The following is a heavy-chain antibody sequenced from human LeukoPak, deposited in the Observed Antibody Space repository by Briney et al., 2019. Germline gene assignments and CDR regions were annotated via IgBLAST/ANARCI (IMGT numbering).Heavy chain of an antibody. Sequence: SETLSLTCTVSGGPISSSYWSWIRQPPGKGLEWIGFIYYSGNTNYNPSLKSRVIISVDTSKNQFSLKLSSVTAADTAVYYCASLKGYSSGWYPSYYFDYWGQGTLVTVPS. CDR3: ASLKGYSSGWYPSYYFDY. D-gene: IGHD6-19*01. J-gene: IGHJ4*02. CDR2: IYYSGNT. V-gene: IGHV4-59*08. CDR1: GGPISSSY.